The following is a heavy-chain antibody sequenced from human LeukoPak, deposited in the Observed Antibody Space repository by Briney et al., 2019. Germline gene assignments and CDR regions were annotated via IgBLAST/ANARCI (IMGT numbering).Heavy chain of an antibody. Sequence: GGSLRLSCAASGFTFSNYWMSWVRQAPGKGLEWVANIKQDGNEKYYVDSVKGRFTISRDNAKNSLFLQMNSLRAEDTAVYYCASGYNYGYLFDYWGQGTLVTVSS. V-gene: IGHV3-7*01. CDR3: ASGYNYGYLFDY. CDR2: IKQDGNEK. D-gene: IGHD5-18*01. CDR1: GFTFSNYW. J-gene: IGHJ4*02.